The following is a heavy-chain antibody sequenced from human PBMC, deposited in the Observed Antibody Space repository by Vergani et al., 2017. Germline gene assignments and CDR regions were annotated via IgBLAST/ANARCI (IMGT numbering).Heavy chain of an antibody. J-gene: IGHJ6*02. CDR2: IYYSGST. CDR1: GGSISSGDYY. CDR3: AREGRGYRAAAGLYYYYGMDV. Sequence: QVQPQESGPGLGKPSQTLSLTCTVSGGSISSGDYYWSWIPQPPGKGLEWIWYIYYSGSTYYNPSLKSRVTISVDTSKNQFSLKLSSVTAADTAVYYCAREGRGYRAAAGLYYYYGMDVWGQGTTVTVSS. D-gene: IGHD6-13*01. V-gene: IGHV4-30-4*08.